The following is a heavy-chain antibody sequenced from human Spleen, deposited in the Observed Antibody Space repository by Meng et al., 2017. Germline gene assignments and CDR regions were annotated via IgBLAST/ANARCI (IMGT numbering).Heavy chain of an antibody. CDR3: ARHTRPWGDDTFDI. CDR1: GGSISSSSYY. V-gene: IGHV4-61*01. D-gene: IGHD7-27*01. CDR2: IYNTDSS. Sequence: SETLSLTCTVSGGSISSSSYYWSWIRQPPGKGLEWIAYIYNTDSSNSNPSLKSRVTISVDTSKNQVSLKVRSVTAADTAVYYCARHTRPWGDDTFDIWGQGTMVTVSS. J-gene: IGHJ3*02.